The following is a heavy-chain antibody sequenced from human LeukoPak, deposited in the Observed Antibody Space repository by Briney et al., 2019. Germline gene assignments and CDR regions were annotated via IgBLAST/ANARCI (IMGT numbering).Heavy chain of an antibody. CDR2: IYSGGST. J-gene: IGHJ4*02. D-gene: IGHD3-10*01. CDR3: AREESGIADY. V-gene: IGHV3-53*01. Sequence: PGGSLRLSCAASGFTFSSSYMSWVRQAPGMGLEWVSVIYSGGSTYYADSVKGRFTISRDNSKTTLYLQMSSLRAEDTAVYYCAREESGIADYWGQGTLVTVSS. CDR1: GFTFSSSY.